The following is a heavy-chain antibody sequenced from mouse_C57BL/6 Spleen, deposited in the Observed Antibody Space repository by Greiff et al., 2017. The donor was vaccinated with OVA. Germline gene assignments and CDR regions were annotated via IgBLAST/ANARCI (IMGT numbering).Heavy chain of an antibody. V-gene: IGHV1-82*01. Sequence: QVQLQQSGPELVKPGASVKISCKASGYAFSSSWMNWVKQRPGKGLEWIGRIYPGDGDTNYNGKFKGKATLTADKSSSTAYMQLSSLTSEDSAVYFCARSDVYDPAWCAYWGQGTLVTVSA. CDR3: ARSDVYDPAWCAY. J-gene: IGHJ3*01. CDR1: GYAFSSSW. D-gene: IGHD2-2*01. CDR2: IYPGDGDT.